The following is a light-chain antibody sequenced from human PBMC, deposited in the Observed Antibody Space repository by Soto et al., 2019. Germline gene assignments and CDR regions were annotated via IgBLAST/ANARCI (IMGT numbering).Light chain of an antibody. CDR3: RRIT. CDR2: GAS. J-gene: IGKJ5*01. V-gene: IGKV3-20*01. Sequence: EIVLTQSPGTLSLSPGDSATLSCRARQSVSSSYLAWYQQKPGQAPRLLIFGASNRATGIPDRFSGSGSGTDFTLTISRLEPEDSAVYYCRRITFGQGTRLEIK. CDR1: QSVSSSY.